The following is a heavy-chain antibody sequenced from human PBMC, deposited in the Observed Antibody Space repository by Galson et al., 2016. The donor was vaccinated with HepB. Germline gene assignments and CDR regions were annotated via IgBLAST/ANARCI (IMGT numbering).Heavy chain of an antibody. V-gene: IGHV1-18*01. CDR3: ARDPRKTRYQLLAVYYYYYGMDV. D-gene: IGHD2-2*01. CDR2: INPYNGNT. Sequence: SVKVSCKASGYTFTRYGISWVRQAPGQGLEWMGWINPYNGNTNYAQKLQGRVTMTTDTSTSTAYMELRSLRSDDTAVYYCARDPRKTRYQLLAVYYYYYGMDVWGQGTTVTVSS. CDR1: GYTFTRYG. J-gene: IGHJ6*02.